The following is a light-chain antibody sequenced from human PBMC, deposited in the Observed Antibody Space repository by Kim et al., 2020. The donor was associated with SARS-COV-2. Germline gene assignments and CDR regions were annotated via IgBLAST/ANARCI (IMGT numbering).Light chain of an antibody. Sequence: ASVGDRVTSTCRASHDIYAYLAWFQQKPGKVPKRLISGASRLQSGVPSRFSGSGSGAEFTLTISNLQPEDVATYYCLHHKDYPYTFGQGTKVDIK. CDR2: GAS. J-gene: IGKJ1*01. CDR3: LHHKDYPYT. CDR1: HDIYAY. V-gene: IGKV1-17*03.